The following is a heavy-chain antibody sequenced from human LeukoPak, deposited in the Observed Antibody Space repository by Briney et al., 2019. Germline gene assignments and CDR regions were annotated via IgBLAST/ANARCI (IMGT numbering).Heavy chain of an antibody. CDR1: GFTFSGSA. J-gene: IGHJ6*02. CDR2: IRSKANSYAT. CDR3: TRRTRYCSSTSCYHYYYYGMDV. Sequence: GGSLRLSCAASGFTFSGSAMHWVRQASGKGLEWVGRIRSKANSYATAYAASVKGRFTISRDDSKNTAYLQMNSLKTEDTAVYYCTRRTRYCSSTSCYHYYYYGMDVWGQGTTVTVSS. V-gene: IGHV3-73*01. D-gene: IGHD2-2*01.